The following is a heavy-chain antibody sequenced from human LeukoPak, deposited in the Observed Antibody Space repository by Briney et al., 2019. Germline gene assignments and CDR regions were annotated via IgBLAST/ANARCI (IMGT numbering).Heavy chain of an antibody. D-gene: IGHD3-9*01. V-gene: IGHV3-21*01. Sequence: GGSLRLSCAASEFTFSTYSMNWVRQAPGKGLEWVSSISSGSTYIYYADSVKGRFTISRDNSKNTLYLQMNSLRAEDTAVYYCAKDVVLRYFDWLGRNWFDPWGQGTLVTVSS. CDR2: ISSGSTYI. CDR3: AKDVVLRYFDWLGRNWFDP. J-gene: IGHJ5*02. CDR1: EFTFSTYS.